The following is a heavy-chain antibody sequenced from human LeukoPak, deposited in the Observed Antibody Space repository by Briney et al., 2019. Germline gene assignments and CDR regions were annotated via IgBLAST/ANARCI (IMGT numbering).Heavy chain of an antibody. J-gene: IGHJ4*02. Sequence: GGSLRLSCAASGFTFSNYVMHWVRQAPGKGLQWVAVIWYDGSNEYYTGSVKGRFTISRDNAHNTLYLQMNSLRAEDTAVYYCARGSQSTWGFFAYWGQGTRVTVSS. CDR3: ARGSQSTWGFFAY. CDR1: GFTFSNYV. D-gene: IGHD1-1*01. CDR2: IWYDGSNE. V-gene: IGHV3-33*01.